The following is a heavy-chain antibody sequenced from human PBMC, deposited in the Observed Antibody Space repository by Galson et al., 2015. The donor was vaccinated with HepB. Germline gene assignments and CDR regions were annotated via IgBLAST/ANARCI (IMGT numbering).Heavy chain of an antibody. Sequence: SVKVSCKASGYTFTNYYIHWVRQAPGQGLEWMGIMNPSDGSTKYAQRFQGTVTMTRDTSTSRAHMELRSLRSEDTAVYFCARGASTYYFDSSGYLVDYWGQGALVTVSS. V-gene: IGHV1-46*01. D-gene: IGHD3-22*01. CDR1: GYTFTNYY. J-gene: IGHJ4*02. CDR3: ARGASTYYFDSSGYLVDY. CDR2: MNPSDGST.